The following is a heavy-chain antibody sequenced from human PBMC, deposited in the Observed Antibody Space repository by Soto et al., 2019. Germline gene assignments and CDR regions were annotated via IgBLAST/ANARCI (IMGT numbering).Heavy chain of an antibody. Sequence: QVQLVQSGAEVKKPGASVKVSCKASGYTFTSYYINWVRQATGQGLEWMGWMDPNSANTGYAQKFQGRVTMTKDTYISTVYMERSSLRSEETAVYYCAREGVRGMDVWGPGTTVTVSS. J-gene: IGHJ6*02. CDR2: MDPNSANT. D-gene: IGHD3-16*01. CDR1: GYTFTSYY. CDR3: AREGVRGMDV. V-gene: IGHV1-8*01.